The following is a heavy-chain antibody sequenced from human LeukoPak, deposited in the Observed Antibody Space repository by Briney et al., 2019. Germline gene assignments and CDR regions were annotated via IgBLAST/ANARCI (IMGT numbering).Heavy chain of an antibody. J-gene: IGHJ6*03. Sequence: SETLSLTCAVYGGSFSGYYWSWIRQPPGKGLEWIGEINHSGSTNYNPSLKSRVTISVDTSKNQFSLTLSSVTAADTAVYYCARGRQDVTMIVVIMTAVSYYLDVWGKGTTVTVS. V-gene: IGHV4-34*01. D-gene: IGHD3-22*01. CDR3: ARGRQDVTMIVVIMTAVSYYLDV. CDR2: INHSGST. CDR1: GGSFSGYY.